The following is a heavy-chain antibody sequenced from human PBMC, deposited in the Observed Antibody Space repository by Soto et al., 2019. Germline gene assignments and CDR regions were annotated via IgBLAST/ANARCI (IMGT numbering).Heavy chain of an antibody. CDR3: ARDPQVERRREFDY. CDR1: GYTFSTYG. CDR2: ISVYNGNT. J-gene: IGHJ4*02. V-gene: IGHV1-18*01. Sequence: QVQLVQSGAEVKKPGASVKVSCKASGYTFSTYGISWVRQAPGHGFGWMGCISVYNGNTNYAQSLQSKVTRTTDTSTSTADMETRSLRSDDTAVYYCARDPQVERRREFDYWGQGTLVTVSS. D-gene: IGHD1-1*01.